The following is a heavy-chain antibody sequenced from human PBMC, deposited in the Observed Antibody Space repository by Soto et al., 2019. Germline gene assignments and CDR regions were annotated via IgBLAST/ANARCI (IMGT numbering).Heavy chain of an antibody. J-gene: IGHJ5*02. CDR3: AKDMNWRSSPSCYST. D-gene: IGHD2-2*01. Sequence: QPWCCTKIFCAACIVIFDGYGMDGVRQDQGKGLEWVSGISWNSGSIGYADSVKGRFTISRDNAKNSLYLHMNSLRAEDTALYYCAKDMNWRSSPSCYSTWGQATLVTVYS. CDR1: IVIFDGYG. CDR2: ISWNSGSI. V-gene: IGHV3-9*01.